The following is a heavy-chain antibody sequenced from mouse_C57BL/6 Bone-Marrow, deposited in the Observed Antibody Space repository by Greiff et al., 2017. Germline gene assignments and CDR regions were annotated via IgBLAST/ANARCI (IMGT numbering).Heavy chain of an antibody. J-gene: IGHJ3*01. V-gene: IGHV1-74*01. Sequence: QVQLQQPGAELVKPGASVKVSCKASGYTFTSYWMHWVKQRPGQGLEWIGRIHPSDGDTNYNQKFKGKATLTVDKSSSTAYMQLSSLTSEDSAVYFCALVSVVWWGFAYWGQGTLVTVSA. CDR1: GYTFTSYW. CDR2: IHPSDGDT. D-gene: IGHD1-1*02. CDR3: ALVSVVWWGFAY.